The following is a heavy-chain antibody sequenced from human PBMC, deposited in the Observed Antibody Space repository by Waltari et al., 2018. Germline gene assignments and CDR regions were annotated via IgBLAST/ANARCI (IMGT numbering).Heavy chain of an antibody. CDR1: GGSISSGSYY. V-gene: IGHV4-61*02. CDR2: IYTSGST. Sequence: QVQLQESGPGLVKPSQTLSLTCTVSGGSISSGSYYWSWIRQPAGKGLEWIGRIYTSGSTNYNPSLKSRVTISVDTSKNQFSLKLSSVTAADTAVYYCARSQYFDLWGRGTLVTVSS. J-gene: IGHJ2*01. CDR3: ARSQYFDL.